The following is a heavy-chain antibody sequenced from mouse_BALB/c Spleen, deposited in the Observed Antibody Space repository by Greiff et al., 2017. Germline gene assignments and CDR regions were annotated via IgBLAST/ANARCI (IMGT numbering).Heavy chain of an antibody. CDR1: GYTFTSYY. CDR2: INPSNGGT. D-gene: IGHD3-2*02. Sequence: QVQLKQSGAELVKPGASVKLSCKASGYTFTSYYMYWVKQRPGQGLEWIGEINPSNGGTNFNEKFKSKATLTVDKSSSTAYMQLSSLTSEDSAVYYCTRSGYPAWFAYWGQGTLVTVSA. V-gene: IGHV1S81*02. J-gene: IGHJ3*01. CDR3: TRSGYPAWFAY.